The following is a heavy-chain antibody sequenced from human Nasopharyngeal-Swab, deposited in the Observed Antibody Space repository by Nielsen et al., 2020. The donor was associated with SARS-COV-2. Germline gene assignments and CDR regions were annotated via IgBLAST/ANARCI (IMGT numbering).Heavy chain of an antibody. CDR3: ARLSIAARHSYGMDV. D-gene: IGHD6-6*01. V-gene: IGHV4-39*07. CDR2: IYYSGRT. J-gene: IGHJ6*02. Sequence: RQAPGKGLEWIGSIYYSGRTYYNPSLKSRVTISVDTSKNQFSLKLSSVTAADTAVYYCARLSIAARHSYGMDVWGQGTTVTVSS.